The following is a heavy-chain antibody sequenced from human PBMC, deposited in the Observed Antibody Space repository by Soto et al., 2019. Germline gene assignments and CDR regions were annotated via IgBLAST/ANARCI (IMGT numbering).Heavy chain of an antibody. CDR1: GGTFSSYA. J-gene: IGHJ6*02. CDR2: IIPIFGTA. D-gene: IGHD6-6*01. Sequence: SVKVCCKASGGTFSSYAISWVRQAPGQGFEWMGGIIPIFGTANYAQKFQGRVTITADESTSTAYMELSSLRSEDTAVYYCARDLSYSSSSPYYYGMDVWGQGTTVTVSS. CDR3: ARDLSYSSSSPYYYGMDV. V-gene: IGHV1-69*13.